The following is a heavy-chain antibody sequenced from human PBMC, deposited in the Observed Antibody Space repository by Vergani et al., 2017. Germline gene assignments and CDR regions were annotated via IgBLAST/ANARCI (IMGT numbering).Heavy chain of an antibody. Sequence: QVQLVESGGGVVQPGRSLRLSCAASGFTFSHYGIHWVRQAPGKGLEWVAVIWSDGSRKYYGDSVKGRFTISRDKSKNTVYLQMNSLRAEDTAVYYCAKESQDDTGEAPAAIQGTFDTWGRGALVTVSS. CDR3: AKESQDDTGEAPAAIQGTFDT. CDR1: GFTFSHYG. CDR2: IWSDGSRK. D-gene: IGHD2-2*02. V-gene: IGHV3-33*03. J-gene: IGHJ4*02.